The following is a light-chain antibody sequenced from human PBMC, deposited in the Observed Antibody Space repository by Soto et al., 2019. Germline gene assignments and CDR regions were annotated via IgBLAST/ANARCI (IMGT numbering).Light chain of an antibody. CDR2: DAS. Sequence: DIQFTQSPSSGSASVGERVTITYRARQGISSWLAWYQQKLGKAATLLIYDASSWESGVPSMFSGSGSGTDFTLTISGPQPNDFATYYCQQLNSYPITFGQGTRLEI. J-gene: IGKJ5*01. CDR3: QQLNSYPIT. CDR1: QGISSW. V-gene: IGKV1-12*01.